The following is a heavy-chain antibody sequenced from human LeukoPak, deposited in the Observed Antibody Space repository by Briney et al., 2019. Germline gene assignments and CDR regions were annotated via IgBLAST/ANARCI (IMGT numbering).Heavy chain of an antibody. CDR3: ARVAMGRGWDSPNDY. D-gene: IGHD5-18*01. Sequence: GGSLRLSCAASGFTFSSYVMHWVRQAPGKGLEWVAFIRYDGSNKYYADSVKGRFTISRDNAKNSLYLQMNSLRVEDTAVYYCARVAMGRGWDSPNDYWGQGTLVTVSS. V-gene: IGHV3-30*02. CDR1: GFTFSSYV. CDR2: IRYDGSNK. J-gene: IGHJ4*02.